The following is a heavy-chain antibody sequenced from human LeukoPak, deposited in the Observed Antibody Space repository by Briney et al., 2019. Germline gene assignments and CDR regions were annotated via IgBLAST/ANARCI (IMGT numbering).Heavy chain of an antibody. CDR3: ARPPTGSYSNFDY. V-gene: IGHV4-38-2*01. D-gene: IGHD3-10*01. CDR2: IYYSGST. CDR1: GESFSGYY. J-gene: IGHJ4*02. Sequence: PSETLSLTCAVYGESFSGYYWGWLRQPPGKGLEGMGSIYYSGSTYYNPSLKSRVTISVDTSKNQFSLKLSSVTAADTAVYYCARPPTGSYSNFDYWGQGTLVTVSS.